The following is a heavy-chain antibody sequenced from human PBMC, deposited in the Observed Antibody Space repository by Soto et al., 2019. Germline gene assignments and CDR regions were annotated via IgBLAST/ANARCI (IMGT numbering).Heavy chain of an antibody. CDR3: ATCYFGSGSYYRFDN. Sequence: QLVQSGGEVKKPGASVRVSCKASGYAFSFGFSWVRQAPGQGLEWMGWISASDGSTNSAPKFRGRISMTTDTSTNTAYMDLLSLTSDDTAVYFCATCYFGSGSYYRFDNWGQGTLVTVSS. CDR2: ISASDGST. J-gene: IGHJ4*02. D-gene: IGHD3-10*01. CDR1: GYAFSFG. V-gene: IGHV1-18*01.